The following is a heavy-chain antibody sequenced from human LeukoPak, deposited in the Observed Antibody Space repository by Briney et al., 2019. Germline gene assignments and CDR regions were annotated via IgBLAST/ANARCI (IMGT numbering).Heavy chain of an antibody. V-gene: IGHV4-39*07. Sequence: SETLSLTCTVSGGSISSSSYYWGWMRQPPGKGLEWIGSIYYGGSSYYNPSLKSRVTISVDTSKNQFSLKLRSVTAEDTAVYYCARPAAFYGLGTYAFEIWGQGKMVSVSS. J-gene: IGHJ3*02. CDR2: IYYGGSS. D-gene: IGHD3-10*01. CDR1: GGSISSSSYY. CDR3: ARPAAFYGLGTYAFEI.